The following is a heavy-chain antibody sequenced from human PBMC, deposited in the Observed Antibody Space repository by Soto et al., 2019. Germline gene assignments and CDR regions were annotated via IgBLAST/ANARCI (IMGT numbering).Heavy chain of an antibody. CDR1: GFIFSSYA. CDR3: AKARSGNYQYYIDY. D-gene: IGHD3-22*01. V-gene: IGHV3-23*01. J-gene: IGHJ4*02. CDR2: ISGSGVNT. Sequence: GGSLRLSCAASGFIFSSYAMHWVRQAPGKGKEWVAGISGSGVNTYYADSVRGRFTISRDNSKNTLYLQMNSLRAEDTAVYYCAKARSGNYQYYIDYWGQGTLVTVSS.